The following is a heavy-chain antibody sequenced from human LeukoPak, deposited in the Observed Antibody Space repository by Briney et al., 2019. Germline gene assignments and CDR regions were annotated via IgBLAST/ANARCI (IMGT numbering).Heavy chain of an antibody. V-gene: IGHV4-59*01. J-gene: IGHJ4*02. CDR3: ARLRTATTWYFDY. CDR2: IYYSGST. Sequence: SETLSLTCTVSGGSISSYYWSWIRQPPGKGLEWIGYIYYSGSTNYNPSLKSRVTISVDTSKNQFSLKLSSVTAADTAVYYCARLRTATTWYFDYWGQGTLVTVSS. CDR1: GGSISSYY. D-gene: IGHD1-1*01.